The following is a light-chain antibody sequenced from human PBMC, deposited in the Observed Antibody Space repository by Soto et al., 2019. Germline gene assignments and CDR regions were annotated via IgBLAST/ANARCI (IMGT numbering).Light chain of an antibody. CDR3: QSHDNSLRGSV. CDR1: SSDVGGSKY. J-gene: IGLJ2*01. Sequence: QSALTQPASVSGSPGQSITISCTGTSSDVGGSKYVSWYQHHPGKAPKLMIYGVSNRPSGVSNRFSASKSGNTASLTISGLQAEDEADYYCQSHDNSLRGSVFGGGTKLTVL. V-gene: IGLV2-14*01. CDR2: GVS.